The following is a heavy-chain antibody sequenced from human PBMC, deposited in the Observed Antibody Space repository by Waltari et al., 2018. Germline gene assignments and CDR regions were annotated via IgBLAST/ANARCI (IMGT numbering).Heavy chain of an antibody. D-gene: IGHD2-2*01. J-gene: IGHJ4*02. CDR3: ARHQYQLLSSIDY. V-gene: IGHV4-59*13. Sequence: QVQLQESGPGLVKPSETLSLTCTVSGGSSRNYYWGWTRQPPGQGLEWLGYISYSGSSIFNPSLRSRVSMSVDAPNNHFSLSLSSVTAADTAVYFCARHQYQLLSSIDYWGQGTLVTVSS. CDR2: ISYSGSS. CDR1: GGSSRNYY.